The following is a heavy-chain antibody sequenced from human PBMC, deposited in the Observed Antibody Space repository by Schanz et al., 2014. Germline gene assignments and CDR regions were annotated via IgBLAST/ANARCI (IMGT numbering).Heavy chain of an antibody. V-gene: IGHV3-33*08. J-gene: IGHJ6*02. Sequence: VQVVESGGGLVQPGGSLRLSCEASGFTFSNFAIHWVRQAPGKGLEWVAVVCYDGSKKYYADSVKGRFTTSRDNSKNTMYLQMNSLRAEDTAVYYCARACCRQENHYYYTGMDVWGQGTTVTVSS. CDR3: ARACCRQENHYYYTGMDV. CDR2: VCYDGSKK. CDR1: GFTFSNFA. D-gene: IGHD2-15*01.